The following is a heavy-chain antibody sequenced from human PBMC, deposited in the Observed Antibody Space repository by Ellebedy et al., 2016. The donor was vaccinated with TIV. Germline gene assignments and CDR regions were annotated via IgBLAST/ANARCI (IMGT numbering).Heavy chain of an antibody. Sequence: GGSLRLXXAASGFTFSSYGMHWVRQAPGKGLEWVAVIWYDGSNKYYADSVKGRFTISRDNSKNTLYLQMNSLRAEDTAVYYCARAPLKRGSYMDVWGQGTTVTVSS. CDR1: GFTFSSYG. CDR3: ARAPLKRGSYMDV. D-gene: IGHD1-26*01. J-gene: IGHJ6*02. CDR2: IWYDGSNK. V-gene: IGHV3-33*01.